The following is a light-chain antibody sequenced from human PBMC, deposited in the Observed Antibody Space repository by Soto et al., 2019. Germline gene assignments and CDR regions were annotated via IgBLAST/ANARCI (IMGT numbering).Light chain of an antibody. V-gene: IGKV3-11*01. CDR1: QSVGGY. CDR2: DAS. J-gene: IGKJ1*01. Sequence: ELVLTQSPATLSLSPGDRATLSCRASQSVGGYLAWYQQKPGQAPRLLLYDASNRATGIPARFSGSGSGTDFTPTISSLETEDFAVYYCLQRTNWPPAWTFGQGTKVEIK. CDR3: LQRTNWPPAWT.